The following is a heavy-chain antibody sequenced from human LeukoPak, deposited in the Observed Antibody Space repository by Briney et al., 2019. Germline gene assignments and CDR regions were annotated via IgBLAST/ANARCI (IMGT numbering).Heavy chain of an antibody. V-gene: IGHV3-23*01. CDR2: ISGSGGST. CDR1: RFTFSSFA. J-gene: IGHJ4*02. Sequence: GGSLTLSCAASRFTFSSFAMHWVRQAPGKGLEWVSAISGSGGSTFYADSVKGRFTISRDNSKNTLYLQMNSLRAEDTAVYYCAKFRGYSYGPIGYWGQGTLVTVSS. CDR3: AKFRGYSYGPIGY. D-gene: IGHD5-18*01.